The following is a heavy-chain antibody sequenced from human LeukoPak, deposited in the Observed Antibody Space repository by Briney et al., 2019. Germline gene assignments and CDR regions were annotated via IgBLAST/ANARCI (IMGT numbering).Heavy chain of an antibody. J-gene: IGHJ4*02. CDR1: GGSFSGYY. CDR2: IYYSGST. CDR3: ARVWNRGGYDYVWGSPPFFDY. D-gene: IGHD3-16*01. Sequence: PSETLSLTCAVYGGSFSGYYWSWIRQPPGKGLEWIGYIYYSGSTNYNPSLKSRVTISVDTSRNQFSLKLSSVTAADTAVYYCARVWNRGGYDYVWGSPPFFDYWGQGTLVTVSS. V-gene: IGHV4-59*01.